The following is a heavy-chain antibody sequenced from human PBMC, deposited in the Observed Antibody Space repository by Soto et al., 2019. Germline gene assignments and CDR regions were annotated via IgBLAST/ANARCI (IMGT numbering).Heavy chain of an antibody. J-gene: IGHJ4*02. V-gene: IGHV2-5*02. D-gene: IGHD3-10*01. Sequence: QITLKESGPTLVKPTQTLTLTCAFSGFSLNTRGVGVGWIRQPPGKALEWLALIYWDNDKRCSASLKSRLTNSTHGPETRAVLMITVMGRVDTASYYCAHNHYVGSGSVYWCQGTLITVSS. CDR3: AHNHYVGSGSVY. CDR1: GFSLNTRGVG. CDR2: IYWDNDK.